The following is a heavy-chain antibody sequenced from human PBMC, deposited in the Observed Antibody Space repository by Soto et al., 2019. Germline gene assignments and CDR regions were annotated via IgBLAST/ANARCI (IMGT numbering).Heavy chain of an antibody. V-gene: IGHV1-18*04. CDR2: ISSYNGNT. CDR1: GYTFTSHG. Sequence: ASVKVSCKASGYTFTSHGISWVRQAPGQGLEWMGWISSYNGNTNYAQKVQGRVTLTTDTSTSTTYVELRSLRSDDTAVYYCARGPRYCSATTCFSGVTWFDPWGQGTLVTVSS. D-gene: IGHD2-2*01. J-gene: IGHJ5*02. CDR3: ARGPRYCSATTCFSGVTWFDP.